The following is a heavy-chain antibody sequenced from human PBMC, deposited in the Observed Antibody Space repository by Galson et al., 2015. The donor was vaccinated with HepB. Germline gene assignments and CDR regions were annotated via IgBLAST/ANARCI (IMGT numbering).Heavy chain of an antibody. Sequence: SVKVSCKASGYEFNKYGLSWVRQAPGQGLEWMGWVSGYDGSANYAPKFQGRVTMTTEKSTGTAYMEMRSLRADDTAIYFCAKVFPEKTDGWYRQALYYFDSWGQGTRVTVSS. CDR1: GYEFNKYG. CDR3: AKVFPEKTDGWYRQALYYFDS. J-gene: IGHJ4*02. D-gene: IGHD6-19*01. CDR2: VSGYDGSA. V-gene: IGHV1-18*01.